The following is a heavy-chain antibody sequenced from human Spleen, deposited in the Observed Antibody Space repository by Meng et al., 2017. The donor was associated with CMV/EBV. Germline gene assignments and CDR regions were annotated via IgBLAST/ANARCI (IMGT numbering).Heavy chain of an antibody. CDR3: ARSSPSIAARRGFYFDY. D-gene: IGHD6-6*01. J-gene: IGHJ4*02. CDR1: YTFTSYY. Sequence: YTFTSYYMTWVRQAPGQGIEWMGIINPSGGSTSYAQKFQGRVTMTRDTSTSTVYMELSSLRSEDTAVYYCARSSPSIAARRGFYFDYWGQGTLVTVSS. CDR2: INPSGGST. V-gene: IGHV1-46*01.